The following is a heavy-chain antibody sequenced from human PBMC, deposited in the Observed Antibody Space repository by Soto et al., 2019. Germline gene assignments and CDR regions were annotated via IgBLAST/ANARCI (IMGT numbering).Heavy chain of an antibody. CDR1: GESISSSSYY. CDR3: ARQRTTVVTQAYFDH. Sequence: SETLSLTCIVSGESISSSSYYWGWIRQPPGKGLEWIGSIYYSGRTYYNPSFKSRVTISIDTSKNQFSLKLSSVTATDTAVCYCARQRTTVVTQAYFDHWGQGALVTVSS. J-gene: IGHJ4*02. V-gene: IGHV4-39*01. CDR2: IYYSGRT. D-gene: IGHD2-21*02.